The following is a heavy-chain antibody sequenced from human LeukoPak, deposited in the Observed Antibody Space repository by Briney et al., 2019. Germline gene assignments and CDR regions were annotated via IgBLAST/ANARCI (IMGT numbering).Heavy chain of an antibody. D-gene: IGHD1-26*01. V-gene: IGHV3-48*01. CDR3: ARTNSGYVVY. Sequence: GGSLRLSCAASGVTFSSYSMNWVRQAPGKGLEWVSYISSSSSTIYYADSVKGRFPISRDNAKNSLHLQMTSLSAEDTAVYYCARTNSGYVVYWGQGTLVTVSS. J-gene: IGHJ4*02. CDR1: GVTFSSYS. CDR2: ISSSSSTI.